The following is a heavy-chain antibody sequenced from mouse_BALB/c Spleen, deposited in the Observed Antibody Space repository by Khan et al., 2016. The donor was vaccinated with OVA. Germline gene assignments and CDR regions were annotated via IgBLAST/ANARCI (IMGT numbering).Heavy chain of an antibody. CDR2: ISPGSGDT. D-gene: IGHD1-2*01. CDR1: GYTFTDYY. CDR3: ARSNYFGYTFAY. Sequence: QVQLQQPGAELARPGASVKLSCKASGYTFTDYYINWVKLRTGQGLEWIGEISPGSGDTYYNARFKGKATLTADKSSSTAYMQLSSLTSEASAVYFCARSNYFGYTFAYWGQGTLVTVSA. V-gene: IGHV1-77*01. J-gene: IGHJ3*01.